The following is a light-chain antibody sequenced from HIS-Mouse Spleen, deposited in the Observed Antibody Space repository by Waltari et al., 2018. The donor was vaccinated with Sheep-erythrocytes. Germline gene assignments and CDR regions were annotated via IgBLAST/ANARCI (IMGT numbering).Light chain of an antibody. CDR2: EGS. Sequence: QSALTPPASVYGSPGQSITISCTGTSSDVGSYNLVSWYQQHPCKAPKLMIYEGSKLPSGVSNRFSGSKSGNTASLTISGLQAEDEADYYCCSYAGSSTPWVFGGGTK. CDR3: CSYAGSSTPWV. CDR1: SSDVGSYNL. J-gene: IGLJ3*02. V-gene: IGLV2-23*01.